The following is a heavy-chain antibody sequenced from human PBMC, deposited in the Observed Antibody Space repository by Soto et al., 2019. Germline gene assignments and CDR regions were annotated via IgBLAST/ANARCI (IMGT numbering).Heavy chain of an antibody. CDR3: AREESGLFDY. Sequence: VQLQESGPGLVKPSQTLSLTCTVSGDSLSRADYCWSWIRPAPGKSLEWIGYICYSGSTYHNPSLKSRTSMSVDTSKKQFSLTLTSVTAADTAVYYCAREESGLFDYWGQGRLVTVSS. V-gene: IGHV4-30-4*08. D-gene: IGHD5-12*01. J-gene: IGHJ4*02. CDR1: GDSLSRADYC. CDR2: ICYSGST.